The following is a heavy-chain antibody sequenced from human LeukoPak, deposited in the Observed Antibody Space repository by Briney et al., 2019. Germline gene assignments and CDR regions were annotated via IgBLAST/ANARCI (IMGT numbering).Heavy chain of an antibody. D-gene: IGHD3-22*01. J-gene: IGHJ3*02. Sequence: SETLSLTCTVSGGSISSSSYYWGWIRQPPGKGLEWIGSIYYSGSTYYNPSLKSRVTISVDTSKNQFSLKLSSVTAADTAVYYCARNKNYYDSSGPDAFDIWGQGTMVTVSS. CDR1: GGSISSSSYY. CDR2: IYYSGST. V-gene: IGHV4-39*01. CDR3: ARNKNYYDSSGPDAFDI.